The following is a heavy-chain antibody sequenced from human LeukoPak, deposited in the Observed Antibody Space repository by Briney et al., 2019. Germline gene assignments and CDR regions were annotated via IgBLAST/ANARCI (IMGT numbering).Heavy chain of an antibody. Sequence: GRSLRPFCAASGSTVDNYAMHWARLAPGKRLESDSGISCDSGNIGYADYVKGRFTISRDNDKNSLYLQMNSLRAEDTALYYCAKDSISEAAAGYFDYWGQGTLVTVSS. CDR1: GSTVDNYA. V-gene: IGHV3-9*01. D-gene: IGHD6-13*01. CDR3: AKDSISEAAAGYFDY. J-gene: IGHJ4*02. CDR2: ISCDSGNI.